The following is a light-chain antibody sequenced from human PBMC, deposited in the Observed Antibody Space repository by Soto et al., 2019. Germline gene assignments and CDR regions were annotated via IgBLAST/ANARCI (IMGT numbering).Light chain of an antibody. V-gene: IGLV4-60*02. CDR2: LEQSGSY. Sequence: QLVLTQSSSASASLGSSVKLTCTLSSGHSSYIIAWHQQQPGKAPRFLMKLEQSGSYNKGSGLPDRFSGSSSGADRYLTISNLQFEDEADYYCETGDTNTWVFGGGTKLTVL. CDR3: ETGDTNTWV. CDR1: SGHSSYI. J-gene: IGLJ3*02.